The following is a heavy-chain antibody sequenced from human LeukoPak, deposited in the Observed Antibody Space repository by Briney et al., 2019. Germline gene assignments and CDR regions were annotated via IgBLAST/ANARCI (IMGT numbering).Heavy chain of an antibody. D-gene: IGHD2-2*01. V-gene: IGHV1-18*01. J-gene: IGHJ4*02. CDR2: ISAYNGNT. CDR1: GYTFTSYG. Sequence: ASVKASCKASGYTFTSYGISWVRQAPGQGLEWKGWISAYNGNTNYAQKLQGRVTMTTGTSTSTAYMELRSLRSDDTAVYYCARDKADLLYAPDYWGQGTLVTVSS. CDR3: ARDKADLLYAPDY.